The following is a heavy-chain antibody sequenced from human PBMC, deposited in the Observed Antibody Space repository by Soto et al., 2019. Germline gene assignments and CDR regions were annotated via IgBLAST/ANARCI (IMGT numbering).Heavy chain of an antibody. D-gene: IGHD5-12*01. CDR2: ISARGGSS. CDR3: AKGSIEYSASVDN. J-gene: IGHJ4*02. Sequence: VQLLESGGGLVQPGGSERLSCGASGFSFSSYAMVWVRRAPGKGLEWVSVISARGGSSYFADSVKGRFTISRDNSKNVLSLEMNSLRADDTAIYFCAKGSIEYSASVDNWGQGTLVLVSS. CDR1: GFSFSSYA. V-gene: IGHV3-23*01.